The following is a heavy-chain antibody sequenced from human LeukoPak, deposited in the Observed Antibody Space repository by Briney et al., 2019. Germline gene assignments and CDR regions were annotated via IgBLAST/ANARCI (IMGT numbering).Heavy chain of an antibody. CDR2: IYPADSSYT. D-gene: IGHD2-2*01. CDR3: ARHDIVVVPAATYYYYYYMDV. V-gene: IGHV5-51*01. Sequence: GESLKISCEVSGYSFTRHWIGWVRQRPGKGLEWMGIIYPADSSYTKYSPSFEGQVTISVDKSINTAYLQWSSLKASDTAIYYCARHDIVVVPAATYYYYYYMDVWGKGTTVTVSS. CDR1: GYSFTRHW. J-gene: IGHJ6*03.